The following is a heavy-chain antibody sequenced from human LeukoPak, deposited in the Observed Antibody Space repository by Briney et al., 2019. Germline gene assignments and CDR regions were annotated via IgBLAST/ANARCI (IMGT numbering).Heavy chain of an antibody. CDR2: INHSGST. CDR1: GGSFSGYY. CDR3: ARGIVGATPNDY. Sequence: SETLSLTCAVYGGSFSGYYWSWIRRPPGKGLEWIGEINHSGSTNYNPSLKSRVTISVDTSKNQFSLKLSSVTAADTAVYYCARGIVGATPNDYWGQGTLVTVSS. V-gene: IGHV4-34*01. D-gene: IGHD1-26*01. J-gene: IGHJ4*02.